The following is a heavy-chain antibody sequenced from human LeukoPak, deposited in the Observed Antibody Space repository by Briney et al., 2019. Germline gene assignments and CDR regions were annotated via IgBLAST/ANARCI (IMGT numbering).Heavy chain of an antibody. CDR1: GFIFSSYT. J-gene: IGHJ5*02. Sequence: PGGSLRLSCAASGFIFSSYTMVWVRQAPGEGLEWVSSIGVRTTSIYYAESVKGRFTISIDDAMNSLYLQMNSLRAEDTAVYYCARDEWKVIPAAAGSFDHWGQGTLVTVSS. V-gene: IGHV3-21*06. CDR3: ARDEWKVIPAAAGSFDH. D-gene: IGHD2-2*01. CDR2: IGVRTTSI.